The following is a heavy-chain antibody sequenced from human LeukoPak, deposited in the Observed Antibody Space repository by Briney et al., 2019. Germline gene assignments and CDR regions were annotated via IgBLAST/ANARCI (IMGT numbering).Heavy chain of an antibody. CDR2: IFYSGST. D-gene: IGHD5-12*01. CDR3: ARSRAYDYHFDN. Sequence: SETLSLTCTVSGVSISSYYWSWIRQSPGKGLEWIGYIFYSGSTNYNPSLKSRVTISVDTSKNQFSLKPTSVTAADTAVYYCARSRAYDYHFDNWGQGTLITVSS. CDR1: GVSISSYY. J-gene: IGHJ4*02. V-gene: IGHV4-59*01.